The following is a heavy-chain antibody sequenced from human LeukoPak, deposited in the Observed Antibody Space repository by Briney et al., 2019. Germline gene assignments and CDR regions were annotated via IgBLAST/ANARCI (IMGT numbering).Heavy chain of an antibody. D-gene: IGHD1-26*01. J-gene: IGHJ4*02. Sequence: GESLRLSCAASGFTFSSYGMHWVRQAPGKGLEWGAFIRYDGSNKYYADSVKGRFTISRDNSKNTLYLQMNSLRAEDTAVYYCAKGGGSYYVYFDYWGQGTLVTVSS. CDR1: GFTFSSYG. V-gene: IGHV3-30*02. CDR3: AKGGGSYYVYFDY. CDR2: IRYDGSNK.